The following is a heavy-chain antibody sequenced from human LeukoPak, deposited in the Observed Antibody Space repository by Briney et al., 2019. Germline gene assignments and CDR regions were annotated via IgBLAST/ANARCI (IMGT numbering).Heavy chain of an antibody. V-gene: IGHV3-53*01. CDR2: IYSAGTT. CDR3: ARDPGSGLRGGY. Sequence: PGGSLRLSCAVSGLSVSSSYMTWVRQAPGKGLEWVSLIYSAGTTYYPDSVKGRFTISRDNSKNTLYLQMNSLRAEDTAVYYCARDPGSGLRGGYWGQGTLVTVSS. J-gene: IGHJ4*02. D-gene: IGHD6-19*01. CDR1: GLSVSSSY.